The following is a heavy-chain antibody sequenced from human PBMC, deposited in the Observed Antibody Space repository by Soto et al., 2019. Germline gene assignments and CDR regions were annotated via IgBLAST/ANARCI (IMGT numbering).Heavy chain of an antibody. CDR1: GFTFSNAW. CDR2: IKSKTDGGTT. D-gene: IGHD3-9*01. CDR3: TTDALTGYIDIDY. V-gene: IGHV3-15*07. Sequence: EVQLVESGGGLVKPGGSLRLSCAASGFTFSNAWMNWVRQAPGKGLEWVGRIKSKTDGGTTDYAAPVKGRFTISRDDSKNTLYLRMNSLKTEDTAVYYCTTDALTGYIDIDYWGQGTLVTVSS. J-gene: IGHJ4*02.